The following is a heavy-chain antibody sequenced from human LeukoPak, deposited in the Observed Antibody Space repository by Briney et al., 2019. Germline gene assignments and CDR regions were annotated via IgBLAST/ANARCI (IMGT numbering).Heavy chain of an antibody. CDR3: GTSEVGSSSYESYDY. J-gene: IGHJ4*02. D-gene: IGHD1-26*01. CDR1: GDSISDYH. CDR2: IINSGVT. V-gene: IGHV4-4*07. Sequence: KPSETLSLTCTVSGDSISDYHWSWIRQPAGKGLEWIGRIINSGVTNHNPSLNSRVTISVDRSKNQLSLRLTSVTAADTAVYYCGTSEVGSSSYESYDYWGQGTQVTVSA.